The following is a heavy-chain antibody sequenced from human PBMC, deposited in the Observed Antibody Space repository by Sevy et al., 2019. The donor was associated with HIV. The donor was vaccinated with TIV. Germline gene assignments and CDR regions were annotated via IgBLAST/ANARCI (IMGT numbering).Heavy chain of an antibody. V-gene: IGHV3-49*03. J-gene: IGHJ4*02. CDR3: TRALATVDTPEYYIDY. CDR2: IRMNSYEPCGGKT. Sequence: GGSLRLSCTASGFTFGDYAMSWFRQAPGKGLEWVAFIRMNSYEPCGGKTEYAASVKGRFTISRDDSKSIAYLQMSSLKTEDTAVYYCTRALATVDTPEYYIDYWGQGTLVTVSS. CDR1: GFTFGDYA. D-gene: IGHD4-17*01.